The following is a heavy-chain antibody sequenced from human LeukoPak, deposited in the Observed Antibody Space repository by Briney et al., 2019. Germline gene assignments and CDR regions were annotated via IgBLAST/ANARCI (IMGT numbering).Heavy chain of an antibody. Sequence: SETLSLTCTVSGGSISSYYWSWIRQPAGPGLEWIGRIYTSGSTNYNPSLKSRVTISVDKSKNQFSLKLSSVTAADTAVYYCARERGVVVVPAARGYYFDYWGQGTLVSVSP. CDR2: IYTSGST. V-gene: IGHV4-4*07. D-gene: IGHD2-2*01. CDR1: GGSISSYY. J-gene: IGHJ4*02. CDR3: ARERGVVVVPAARGYYFDY.